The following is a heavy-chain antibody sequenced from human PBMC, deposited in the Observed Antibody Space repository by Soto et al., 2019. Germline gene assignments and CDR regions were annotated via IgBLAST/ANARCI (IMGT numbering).Heavy chain of an antibody. D-gene: IGHD3-3*01. CDR1: GGTFSSYA. CDR2: SIPIFGTA. V-gene: IGHV1-69*06. Sequence: QVQLVQSGAEVKKPGSSVKVSCKASGGTFSSYAISWVRQAPGQGLEWMGGSIPIFGTANYAQKFQGRATITADKSTSTAYMELSSLRSEDTAVYYCARARITIFGVVIIQYYFDYWGQGTLVTVSS. CDR3: ARARITIFGVVIIQYYFDY. J-gene: IGHJ4*02.